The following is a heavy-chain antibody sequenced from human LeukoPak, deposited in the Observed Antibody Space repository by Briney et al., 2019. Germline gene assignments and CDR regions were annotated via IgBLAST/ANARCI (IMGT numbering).Heavy chain of an antibody. Sequence: SETLSLTCTVSGGSISSSPYYWGWIRQPPGKGLEWIGSIYYSGTTHYNPSLESRVTISVDTSKNQFSLKLASVTAADTAVYYCARGYGSGSSFDYWGQGTLVTVSS. V-gene: IGHV4-39*07. CDR1: GGSISSSPYY. CDR2: IYYSGTT. J-gene: IGHJ4*02. D-gene: IGHD3-10*01. CDR3: ARGYGSGSSFDY.